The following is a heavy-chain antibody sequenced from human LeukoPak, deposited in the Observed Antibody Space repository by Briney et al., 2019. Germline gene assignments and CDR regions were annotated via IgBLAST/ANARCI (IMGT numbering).Heavy chain of an antibody. D-gene: IGHD1-26*01. J-gene: IGHJ4*02. V-gene: IGHV4-34*01. CDR2: INHSGST. CDR3: ARGNHYSGSFGDY. CDR1: GGSFSGYY. Sequence: SETLSLTCAVYGGSFSGYYWSWIRQPPGKGLGWIGEINHSGSTNYNPSLKSRVTISVDTSKNQFSLKLSSVTAADTAVYYCARGNHYSGSFGDYWGQGTLVTVSS.